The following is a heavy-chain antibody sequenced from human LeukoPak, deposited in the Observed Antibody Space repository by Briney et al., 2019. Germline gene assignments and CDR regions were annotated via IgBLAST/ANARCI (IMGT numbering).Heavy chain of an antibody. V-gene: IGHV3-21*01. CDR1: GFAFSSYN. D-gene: IGHD2-15*01. CDR3: AGVSGLGYCSGGSCLEVGY. Sequence: GGSLRLSCAASGFAFSSYNMNWVRQAPGKGLEWVSSISSSSSYIYYADSVKGRFTISRDNAKNSLYLQMNSLRADDTAVYYCAGVSGLGYCSGGSCLEVGYWGQGTLVTVSS. CDR2: ISSSSSYI. J-gene: IGHJ4*02.